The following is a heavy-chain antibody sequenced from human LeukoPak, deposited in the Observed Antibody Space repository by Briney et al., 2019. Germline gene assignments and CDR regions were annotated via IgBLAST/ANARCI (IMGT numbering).Heavy chain of an antibody. CDR1: GFTFSSYW. CDR2: INNDGGGT. V-gene: IGHV3-74*03. CDR3: ARGGGYHAFDI. D-gene: IGHD1-26*01. J-gene: IGHJ3*02. Sequence: GGSLRPSCAASGFTFSSYWIYWVRQAPGKGLVYVSRINNDGGGTTYADSVRGRFTISRDNARNMVYLQMDSLRADDTAVYYCARGGGYHAFDIWGQGTMVTVSS.